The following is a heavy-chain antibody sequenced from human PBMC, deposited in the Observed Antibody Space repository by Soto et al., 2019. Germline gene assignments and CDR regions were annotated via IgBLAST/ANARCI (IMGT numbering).Heavy chain of an antibody. V-gene: IGHV3-11*06. CDR3: ARGIKVGTAGYYFDN. J-gene: IGHJ4*02. CDR2: VSRGSSDT. Sequence: QVQLVESGGDLVKPGGSLRLSCAASGFSFNDYYMSWIRQAPGKGLEWVSSVSRGSSDTNYADSVRGRFTSSRDNAKNSLYLQMNSLRAEDTAVYYCARGIKVGTAGYYFDNWGQGILVTVSS. CDR1: GFSFNDYY. D-gene: IGHD1-26*01.